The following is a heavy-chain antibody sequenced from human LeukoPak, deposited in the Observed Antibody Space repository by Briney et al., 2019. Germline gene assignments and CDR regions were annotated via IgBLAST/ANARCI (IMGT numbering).Heavy chain of an antibody. Sequence: SETLSLTCAVYGGSFSGYYWRWIRQPPGKGLEWIGETNHSGSTNYNPSLKSRVTISVDTSKNQFSLKLSSVTAADTAVYYCARNFRYYDYVWGSYLAFDYWGQGTLVTVSS. J-gene: IGHJ4*02. CDR2: TNHSGST. V-gene: IGHV4-34*01. D-gene: IGHD3-16*02. CDR3: ARNFRYYDYVWGSYLAFDY. CDR1: GGSFSGYY.